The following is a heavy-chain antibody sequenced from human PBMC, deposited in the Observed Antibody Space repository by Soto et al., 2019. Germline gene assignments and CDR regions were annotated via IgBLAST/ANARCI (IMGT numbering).Heavy chain of an antibody. V-gene: IGHV4-39*01. Sequence: PSETLSLTCTASGGSISSSSYYWGWIRQPPGKGLEWIGSIYYSGSTYYNPSLKSRVTISVDTSKNQFSLKLSSVTAADTAVYYCARLFGKYGSGSSKGYWGQGTLVTVSS. CDR3: ARLFGKYGSGSSKGY. J-gene: IGHJ4*02. CDR2: IYYSGST. CDR1: GGSISSSSYY. D-gene: IGHD3-10*01.